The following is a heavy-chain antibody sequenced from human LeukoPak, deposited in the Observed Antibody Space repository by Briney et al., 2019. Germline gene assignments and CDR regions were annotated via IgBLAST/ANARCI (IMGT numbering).Heavy chain of an antibody. Sequence: GGSLRLSCAASGFTFSSYSMNWVRQAPGKGLEWVSSISSSSSYIYYADSVKGRFTISRDNAKNSLYLQMNSLRAEDTAVYYCARVGVDSSGYILWAFDIWGQGTMVTVSS. D-gene: IGHD3-22*01. V-gene: IGHV3-21*01. CDR1: GFTFSSYS. CDR3: ARVGVDSSGYILWAFDI. CDR2: ISSSSSYI. J-gene: IGHJ3*02.